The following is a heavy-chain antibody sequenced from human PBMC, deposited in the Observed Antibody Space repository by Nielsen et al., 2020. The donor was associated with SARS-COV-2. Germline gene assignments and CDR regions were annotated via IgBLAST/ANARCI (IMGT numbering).Heavy chain of an antibody. V-gene: IGHV1-18*01. Sequence: ASVKVSCKASGYTLTSYAMNWVRQAPGQGLEWMGWISGYNGNTNYAQKVQGRVTMTTDTSTSTAYMELRSLRSDDTAVYYCVRDEKYYDLWSGYVNYYYGMDVWSQGTTVTVSS. CDR2: ISGYNGNT. J-gene: IGHJ6*02. CDR1: GYTLTSYA. D-gene: IGHD3-3*01. CDR3: VRDEKYYDLWSGYVNYYYGMDV.